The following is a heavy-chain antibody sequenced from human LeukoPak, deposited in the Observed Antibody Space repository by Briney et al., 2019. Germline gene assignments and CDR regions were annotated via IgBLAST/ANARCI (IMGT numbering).Heavy chain of an antibody. Sequence: GGSLRLSCAASGFIFSNYAMHWVRRAPGKGLEWVAAISYHGSSTYYADSVKGRFTISRDNSKNTLYLQMKTLRSEDTAVYYCGYYNSGSYSTPDSWGQGTQVTVSS. CDR1: GFIFSNYA. D-gene: IGHD3-10*01. CDR2: ISYHGSST. V-gene: IGHV3-30*04. CDR3: GYYNSGSYSTPDS. J-gene: IGHJ5*01.